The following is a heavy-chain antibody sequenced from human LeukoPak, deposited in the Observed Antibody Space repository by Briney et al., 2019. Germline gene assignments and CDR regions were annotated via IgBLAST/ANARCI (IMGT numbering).Heavy chain of an antibody. CDR1: GFTFSGSA. CDR2: IRSKANSYAT. J-gene: IGHJ6*03. D-gene: IGHD5-12*01. Sequence: GGSLRLSCAASGFTFSGSAMHWVRQASGKGLEWVGRIRSKANSYATAYAASVKGRFTISRDNSKNTLYLQMNSLRAEDTAIYYCAKDPGGLYSGYDLSYYYYMDVWGKGTTVTVSS. CDR3: AKDPGGLYSGYDLSYYYYMDV. V-gene: IGHV3-73*01.